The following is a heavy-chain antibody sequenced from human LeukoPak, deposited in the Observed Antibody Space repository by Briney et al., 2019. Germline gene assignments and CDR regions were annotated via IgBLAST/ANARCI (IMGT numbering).Heavy chain of an antibody. CDR2: INQDGSEK. CDR3: ARDGHPFDS. J-gene: IGHJ4*02. V-gene: IGHV3-7*01. CDR1: GFRFTSYW. Sequence: GGSLGLSCAASGFRFTSYWMSWVRQAPGKGLEWVANINQDGSEKYYGDSVKGRFTISRDNAKNSLYLQMSSLRAEDTAVYFCARDGHPFDSWGQGTLVTVSS.